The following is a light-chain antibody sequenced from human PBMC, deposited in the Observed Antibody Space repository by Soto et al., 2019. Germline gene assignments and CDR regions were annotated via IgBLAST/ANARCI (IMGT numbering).Light chain of an antibody. CDR2: DAS. CDR1: QSISSW. J-gene: IGKJ1*01. CDR3: QQYNRYYT. V-gene: IGKV1-5*01. Sequence: DIQMTQSPSTLSASVGDRVTITCRASQSISSWLAWYQQKPGKAPKLLIYDASSLESGVPSRFSGSGSGTEFTLTISSLQPDDFATYYCQQYNRYYTFGQGTKVEIK.